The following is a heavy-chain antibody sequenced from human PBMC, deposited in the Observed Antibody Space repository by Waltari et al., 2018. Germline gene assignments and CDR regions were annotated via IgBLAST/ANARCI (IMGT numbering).Heavy chain of an antibody. CDR3: GDFTAFDY. Sequence: EVQLVESGGGLVEPGGSLRLSCAGSGSLFRTAWLHWARQAPGKGLEWVGRIKSRITGGTTEYGAPVKGRFTISRDDSKDTVYLQMNSLKTEDTGVYYCGDFTAFDYWGQGSLVIGSS. CDR1: GSLFRTAW. CDR2: IKSRITGGTT. J-gene: IGHJ4*02. D-gene: IGHD2-8*02. V-gene: IGHV3-15*01.